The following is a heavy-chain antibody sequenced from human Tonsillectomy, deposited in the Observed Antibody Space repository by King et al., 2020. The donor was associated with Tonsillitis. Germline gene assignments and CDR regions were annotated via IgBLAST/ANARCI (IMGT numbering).Heavy chain of an antibody. CDR1: GFSISSAYY. J-gene: IGHJ1*01. CDR3: ARDHDYEEDEYFQH. CDR2: INHGGVT. V-gene: IGHV4-38-2*02. Sequence: QLQESGPGLVKPSETLSLTCTVSGFSISSAYYWGWIRQPPGKGLEWVGSINHGGVTSYNPSLRSRVTMSVDTSKNQFSRKLSSVTAADMAVYYCARDHDYEEDEYFQHWGQGTLVTVSS. D-gene: IGHD3-22*01.